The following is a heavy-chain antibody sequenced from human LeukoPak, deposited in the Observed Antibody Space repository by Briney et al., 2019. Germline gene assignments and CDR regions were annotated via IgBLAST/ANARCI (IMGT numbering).Heavy chain of an antibody. CDR2: MSHSGSA. CDR1: GGSVTPSSYY. J-gene: IGHJ5*02. CDR3: ARRSLGEAYNRFDP. D-gene: IGHD3-10*01. Sequence: SETLSLTCTVSGGSVTPSSYYWGWIRQPPGKGLEWIGSMSHSGSAFYNPSLKSRVSISVDTSKNQFSLRVTSVTAADTALYYCARRSLGEAYNRFDPWGQGTLVTVSS. V-gene: IGHV4-39*01.